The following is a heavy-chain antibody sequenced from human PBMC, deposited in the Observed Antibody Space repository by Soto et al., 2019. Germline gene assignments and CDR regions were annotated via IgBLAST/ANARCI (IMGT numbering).Heavy chain of an antibody. CDR3: ARSRRHYYVNSAKVFGGAFDI. Sequence: QVQLVESGGGVVQPGRSLRLSCAASGFTFSSYAMHWVRQAPGKGLEWVSVISYDGSNKYYADSVKGRFTISRDSAKSTRYLQMNSLSAEDTAVYYCARSRRHYYVNSAKVFGGAFDIWGQGTMVTVSS. CDR2: ISYDGSNK. D-gene: IGHD3-22*01. J-gene: IGHJ3*02. CDR1: GFTFSSYA. V-gene: IGHV3-30-3*01.